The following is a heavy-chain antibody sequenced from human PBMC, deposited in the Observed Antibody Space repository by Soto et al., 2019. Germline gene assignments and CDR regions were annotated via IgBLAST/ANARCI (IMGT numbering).Heavy chain of an antibody. D-gene: IGHD6-13*01. CDR1: GGTFSSYA. CDR2: IIPIFGTA. V-gene: IGHV1-69*12. J-gene: IGHJ6*02. CDR3: ARPSNSSTEYYYGMDV. Sequence: QVQLVQSGAEVKKPGSSVKVSCKASGGTFSSYAISWVRQAPGQGLEWMGGIIPIFGTANYAQKFQGRVTITADETTSTAYMALSSLRSEDTAVYYCARPSNSSTEYYYGMDVWGQGTTVTVSS.